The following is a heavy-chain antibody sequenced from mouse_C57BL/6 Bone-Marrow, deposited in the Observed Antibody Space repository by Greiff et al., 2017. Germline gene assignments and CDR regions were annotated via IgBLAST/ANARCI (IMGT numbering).Heavy chain of an antibody. CDR3: TTYYNNYWYCDV. D-gene: IGHD2-5*01. Sequence: VQLQQSGAELVRPGASVKLSCTASGFNIKDDYMHWVKQRPEQGLEWIGWIDPENGDTEYASKFQGKATITADTSSNTAYMQLSSLTSADTAVYYGTTYYNNYWYCDVWGTGTTVTVTS. J-gene: IGHJ1*03. CDR2: IDPENGDT. CDR1: GFNIKDDY. V-gene: IGHV14-4*01.